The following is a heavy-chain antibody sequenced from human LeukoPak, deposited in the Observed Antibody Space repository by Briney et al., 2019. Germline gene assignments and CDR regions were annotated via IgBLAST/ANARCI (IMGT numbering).Heavy chain of an antibody. Sequence: GASVKVSCKTSGYTFTSYYMHWVRQAPGQGLEWMGIINPSGGSTSYAQKFQGRVTMTRDMSTSTVYMELSSLRSEDTAVYYCARDLTLGVLSYYYMDVWGKGTTVTVSS. V-gene: IGHV1-46*01. CDR1: GYTFTSYY. CDR2: INPSGGST. D-gene: IGHD3-16*01. CDR3: ARDLTLGVLSYYYMDV. J-gene: IGHJ6*03.